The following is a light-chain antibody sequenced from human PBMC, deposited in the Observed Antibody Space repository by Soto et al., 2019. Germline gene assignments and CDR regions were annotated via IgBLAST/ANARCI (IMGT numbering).Light chain of an antibody. CDR1: SSDVGGYNY. CDR2: DVS. CDR3: SSYTTSNTRQIV. V-gene: IGLV2-14*03. J-gene: IGLJ1*01. Sequence: QSVLTQPASVSGSPGQSITISCTGTSSDVGGYNYVSWYRHHPGKAPKLMNFDVSNRPSGVSNRFSGSKSGNTASLTISGLQPEDEADYYCSSYTTSNTRQIVFGTGTKVTVL.